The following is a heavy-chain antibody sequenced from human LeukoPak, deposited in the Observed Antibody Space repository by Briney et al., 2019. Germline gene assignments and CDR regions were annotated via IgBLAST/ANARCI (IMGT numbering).Heavy chain of an antibody. D-gene: IGHD2-2*01. J-gene: IGHJ5*02. V-gene: IGHV3-48*01. CDR1: GFTFSSYS. CDR2: ISSSSSTI. Sequence: AGGSLRLSCAASGFTFSSYSMNWVRQAPGKGLEWVSYISSSSSTIYYADSVEGRFTISRDNAKNSLYLQMNRLRAEDTAVYYCARDGGCSSTSCYSRFNWFDPWGQGTLVTVSS. CDR3: ARDGGCSSTSCYSRFNWFDP.